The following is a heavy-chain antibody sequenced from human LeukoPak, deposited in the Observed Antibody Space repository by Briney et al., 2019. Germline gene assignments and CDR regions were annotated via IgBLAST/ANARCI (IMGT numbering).Heavy chain of an antibody. CDR3: ARGLATVTTGPFDY. CDR2: ISSSSSYI. CDR1: GFTFSSYE. V-gene: IGHV3-21*01. D-gene: IGHD4-17*01. Sequence: GGSLRLSCAASGFTFSSYEMNWVRQAPGKGLEWVSSISSSSSYIYYADSVKGRFTISRDNAKNSLYLQMNSLRAEDTAVYYCARGLATVTTGPFDYWGQGTLVTVSS. J-gene: IGHJ4*02.